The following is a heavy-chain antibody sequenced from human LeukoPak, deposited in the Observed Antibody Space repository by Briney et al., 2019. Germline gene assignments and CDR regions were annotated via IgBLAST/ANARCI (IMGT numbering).Heavy chain of an antibody. CDR1: GDSISSYY. V-gene: IGHV4-59*01. CDR3: ARVWRIPSFGGDV. J-gene: IGHJ6*02. Sequence: SETLSLTCTVSGDSISSYYWNWIRQPPGKGLEWIGYIYYSGSTNYNSSLKSRVTISGDTSKNQLSLKLSSVTAADTAVYYCARVWRIPSFGGDVWGQGTTVTVSS. D-gene: IGHD4-23*01. CDR2: IYYSGST.